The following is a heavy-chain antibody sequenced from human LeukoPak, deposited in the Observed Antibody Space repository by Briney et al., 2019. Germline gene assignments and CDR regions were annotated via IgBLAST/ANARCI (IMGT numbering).Heavy chain of an antibody. CDR3: ARASHGLDV. CDR1: GFSFEEHA. V-gene: IGHV3-9*01. D-gene: IGHD5-24*01. CDR2: ISWNSGSI. J-gene: IGHJ6*02. Sequence: PGRSLRLSCAASGFSFEEHAMQWVRQAPGKGLEWVSGISWNSGSIGYADSVKGRFTISRDNAKNSLYLQMNSLRAEDTAVYYCARASHGLDVWGQGTTVTVSS.